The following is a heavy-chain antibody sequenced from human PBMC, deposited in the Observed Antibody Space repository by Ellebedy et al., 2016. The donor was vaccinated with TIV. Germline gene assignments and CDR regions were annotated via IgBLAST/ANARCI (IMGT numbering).Heavy chain of an antibody. CDR2: ISGSSGST. J-gene: IGHJ4*02. Sequence: GESLMISCAASGFTFSSYAMSWVRQAPGKGLEWVSVISGSSGSTYYADSVKGRFTISRDNSKNTLYLQMNSLRAEDTAVYYCAKDGSLRYFDWFGDYWGQGTLVTVSS. CDR1: GFTFSSYA. D-gene: IGHD3-9*01. V-gene: IGHV3-23*01. CDR3: AKDGSLRYFDWFGDY.